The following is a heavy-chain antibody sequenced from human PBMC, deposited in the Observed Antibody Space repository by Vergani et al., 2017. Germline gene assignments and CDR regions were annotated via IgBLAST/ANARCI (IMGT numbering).Heavy chain of an antibody. J-gene: IGHJ4*02. V-gene: IGHV3-30*02. Sequence: QVPLVESGGGVVQPGGSLRLSCAASGFTFNIYGMHWVRQAPGKGLEWVAFIRYDGSDKYYADSWKGRFTISRDNSMNTLYLQMNSLRADDTAVYYCAKELTTVTIPNYFDYWGQGTLVTVSS. CDR1: GFTFNIYG. CDR2: IRYDGSDK. CDR3: AKELTTVTIPNYFDY. D-gene: IGHD4-17*01.